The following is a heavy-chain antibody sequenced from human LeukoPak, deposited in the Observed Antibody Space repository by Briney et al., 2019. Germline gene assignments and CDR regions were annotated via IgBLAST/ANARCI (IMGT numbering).Heavy chain of an antibody. J-gene: IGHJ6*04. CDR1: GGSFSDYY. Sequence: PSEALSLTCAVYGGSFSDYYWNWISQPPGKGLEWIGEINHSGTANYHPSLKSRVTISVDTSKNQFSLRLTSVTAADTAVYYCARGLRLPSRSTPAVPHVWGKGTTVTVSA. V-gene: IGHV4-34*01. CDR3: ARGLRLPSRSTPAVPHV. D-gene: IGHD2-2*01. CDR2: INHSGTA.